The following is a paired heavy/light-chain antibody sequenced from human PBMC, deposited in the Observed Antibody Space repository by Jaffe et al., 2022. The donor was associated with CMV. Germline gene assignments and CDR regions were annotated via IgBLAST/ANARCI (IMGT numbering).Light chain of an antibody. Sequence: QSVLTQPPSVSAAPGQKVTISCSGSSSNIANNYVSWYQQLPGAAPKLLIYDNNKRPSGIPDRFSGSKSGTSATLGITGLQTGDEADYYCGTWDSSQSANVVFGGGTKLTVL. J-gene: IGLJ2*01. CDR2: DNN. V-gene: IGLV1-51*01. CDR1: SSNIANNY. CDR3: GTWDSSQSANVV.
Heavy chain of an antibody. CDR1: GYTFTGHY. D-gene: IGHD3-22*01. J-gene: IGHJ4*02. CDR2: INPDSGAT. CDR3: ARDGVYYNNRGYYAPSETYFDY. V-gene: IGHV1-2*02. Sequence: QVQLVQSGAEVKKPGASVKVSCKASGYTFTGHYIHWVRQAPGQGLEWMGWINPDSGATNYAQKFQGRVTMTRDTSITIAYMELSRLKSDDTAVYYCARDGVYYNNRGYYAPSETYFDYWGQGTLVTVSS.